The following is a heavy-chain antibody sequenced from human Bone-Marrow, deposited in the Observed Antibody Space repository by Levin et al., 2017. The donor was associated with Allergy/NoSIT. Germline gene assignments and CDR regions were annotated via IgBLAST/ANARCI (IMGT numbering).Heavy chain of an antibody. V-gene: IGHV4-34*01. CDR2: INHSGST. CDR1: GGSFSGYY. D-gene: IGHD3-10*01. CDR3: ARGPLVDTMVRGVIITRPFDY. Sequence: SETLSLTCAVYGGSFSGYYWTWIRQPPGKGLEWIGEINHSGSTNYNPSLKSRVTISVDTSKNQFSLKLSSVTAADTAVYYCARGPLVDTMVRGVIITRPFDYWGQGTLVTVSS. J-gene: IGHJ4*02.